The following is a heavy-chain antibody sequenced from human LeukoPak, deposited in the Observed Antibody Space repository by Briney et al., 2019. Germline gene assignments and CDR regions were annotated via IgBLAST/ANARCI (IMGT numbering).Heavy chain of an antibody. J-gene: IGHJ4*02. CDR2: IYTNGCA. CDR3: AREPPGY. CDR1: GGPVTSGNYY. V-gene: IGHV4-61*02. Sequence: SETLSLTCTVSGGPVTSGNYYWNWIRQPAGKGLEWIGRIYTNGCASYNPSLKSRVTISIDASKNQFSLKLSSVTAAETAVYYCAREPPGYWGQGILVTVSS.